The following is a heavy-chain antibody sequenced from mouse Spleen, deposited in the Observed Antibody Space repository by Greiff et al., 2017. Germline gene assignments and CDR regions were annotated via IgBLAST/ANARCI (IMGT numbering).Heavy chain of an antibody. CDR1: GYAFSSYW. CDR3: ARRDREAWFAY. V-gene: IGHV1-80*01. J-gene: IGHJ3*01. Sequence: QVQLKQSGAELVKPGASVKISCKASGYAFSSYWMNWVKQRPGKGLEWIGQIYPGDGDTNYNGKFKGKATLTADKSSSTAYMQLSSLTSEDSAVYFCARRDREAWFAYWGQGTLVTVSA. CDR2: IYPGDGDT.